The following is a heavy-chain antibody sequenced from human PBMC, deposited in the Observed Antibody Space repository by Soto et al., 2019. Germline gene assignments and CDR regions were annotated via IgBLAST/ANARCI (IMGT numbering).Heavy chain of an antibody. CDR2: IIPVFGKT. J-gene: IGHJ3*02. D-gene: IGHD3-22*01. CDR1: GGTFSSYA. CDR3: ARAGTYDYDSSGHPDAVDI. V-gene: IGHV1-69*01. Sequence: QVQLVQSGAEVKKPGSSVKLSCKASGGTFSSYAINWVRQAPGQGLEWMGGIIPVFGKTNYAQRFQGRVTIAADESTTTAYMEVSGLRSEDAAVYYWARAGTYDYDSSGHPDAVDIWGQGTMVTVSS.